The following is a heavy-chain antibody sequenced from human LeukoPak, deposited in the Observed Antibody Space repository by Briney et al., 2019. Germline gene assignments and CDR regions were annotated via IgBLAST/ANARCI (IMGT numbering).Heavy chain of an antibody. Sequence: PGVSLRLSCAASGFTFRSYGMHWVRQAPGKGLEWVAVIWYDTINKNYADFVKGRFTVSRDNPKNTLYLQMNSLTVEDTAVSYCVRDRDTGAYAAGFDYWGQGTLATVSS. CDR3: VRDRDTGAYAAGFDY. CDR2: IWYDTINK. V-gene: IGHV3-33*01. D-gene: IGHD6-13*01. J-gene: IGHJ4*02. CDR1: GFTFRSYG.